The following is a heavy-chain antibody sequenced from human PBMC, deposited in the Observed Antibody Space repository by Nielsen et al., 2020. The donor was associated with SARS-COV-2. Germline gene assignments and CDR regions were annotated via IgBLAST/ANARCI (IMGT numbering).Heavy chain of an antibody. CDR1: GGSIRSDEYY. CDR3: ARGGFTSLRGVVKIDYYFPVGA. CDR2: IFNSGTT. J-gene: IGHJ6*02. V-gene: IGHV4-30-4*01. Sequence: SETLSLTCSVSGGSIRSDEYYWSWVRQSPGKGLELIGYIFNSGTTYYNPALKSRLTISMDRSKNQFFLELTSVTAADTAVYFCARGGFTSLRGVVKIDYYFPVGAWGQGTAVTIFS. D-gene: IGHD3-10*01.